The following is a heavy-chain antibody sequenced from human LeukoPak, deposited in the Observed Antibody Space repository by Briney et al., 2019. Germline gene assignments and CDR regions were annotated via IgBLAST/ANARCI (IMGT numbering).Heavy chain of an antibody. CDR3: ATYRRVLLPFES. V-gene: IGHV3-23*01. CDR1: GFTFSTFA. CDR2: IFPSGDEI. D-gene: IGHD2-8*02. J-gene: IGHJ4*02. Sequence: PGGSLRLSCAASGFTFSTFAMIWVRQPPGKGLEWVSSIFPSGDEIHYADSVRGRFTISRDNSKSTLSLQMNRLRAEDTAMYYCATYRRVLLPFESWGQGTLVTVSS.